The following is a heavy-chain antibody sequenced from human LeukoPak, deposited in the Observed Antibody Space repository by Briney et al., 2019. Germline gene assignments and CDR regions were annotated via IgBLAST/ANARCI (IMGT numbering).Heavy chain of an antibody. V-gene: IGHV6-1*01. D-gene: IGHD6-19*01. CDR1: GDSVSSNSAA. Sequence: SQTLSLTCALSGDSVSSNSAAWNWIRQSPSRDLEWLGRTYYRSKWYNDYAVSVKSRITINPDTSKNQFSLQLNSVTPEDTAVYYCARSLGRPSSGWYRWGQGTLVTVSS. CDR2: TYYRSKWYN. J-gene: IGHJ4*02. CDR3: ARSLGRPSSGWYR.